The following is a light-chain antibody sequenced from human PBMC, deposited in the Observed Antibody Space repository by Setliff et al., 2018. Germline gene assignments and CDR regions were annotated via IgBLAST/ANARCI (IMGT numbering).Light chain of an antibody. CDR3: SSYAASYNPYV. CDR1: SSDVGGYNY. V-gene: IGLV2-14*03. CDR2: DVS. Sequence: QSVLTQPASVSGSPGQSITISCTGTSSDVGGYNYVSWYQQHPGKAPKLMIYDVSNRPSGVSNRFSGSKSGNTASLTVSGLQAEDEADYYCSSYAASYNPYVFGSGTKVTVL. J-gene: IGLJ1*01.